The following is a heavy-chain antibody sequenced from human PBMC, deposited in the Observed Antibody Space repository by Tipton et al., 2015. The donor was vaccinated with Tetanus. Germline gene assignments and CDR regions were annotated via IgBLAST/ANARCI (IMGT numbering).Heavy chain of an antibody. CDR3: ARDWGY. Sequence: QLVQSGAEVKKPGASVKVSCKASGYTFTSYYMHWVRQAPGQGLEWMGIINLSGGATTYAQEFQGRITMTRDTSTSTVYMELSGLRSEDTAVYYCARDWGYWGQGTLVTVSS. V-gene: IGHV1-46*01. J-gene: IGHJ4*02. CDR1: GYTFTSYY. D-gene: IGHD3-16*01. CDR2: INLSGGAT.